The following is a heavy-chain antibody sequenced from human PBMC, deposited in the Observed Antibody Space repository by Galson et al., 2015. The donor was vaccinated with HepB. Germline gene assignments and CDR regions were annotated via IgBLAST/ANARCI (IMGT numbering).Heavy chain of an antibody. CDR2: FDPEDGET. J-gene: IGHJ4*02. V-gene: IGHV1-24*01. D-gene: IGHD2-15*01. CDR1: GYTLTELS. Sequence: SVKVSCKVSGYTLTELSMHWVRQAPGKGLEWMGGFDPEDGETIYAQKFQGRVTMTEDTSTDTAYMELSSLRSEDTAVYYCATSGGLLPSFDYWGQGTLVTVSS. CDR3: ATSGGLLPSFDY.